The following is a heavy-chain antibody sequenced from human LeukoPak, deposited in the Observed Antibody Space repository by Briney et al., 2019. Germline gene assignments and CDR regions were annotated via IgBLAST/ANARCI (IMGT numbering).Heavy chain of an antibody. CDR1: GFTFSDYW. CDR3: ARDVPYGATTLDY. CDR2: INDGGSDK. J-gene: IGHJ4*02. V-gene: IGHV3-7*01. D-gene: IGHD4/OR15-4a*01. Sequence: GGSLRLSCAASGFTFSDYWMTWVRQAPGKGLEWVASINDGGSDKHYVDSVKGRFTISRDNAKNSLDLQMNSLRAEDMAVYFCARDVPYGATTLDYWGQGCLVTVSS.